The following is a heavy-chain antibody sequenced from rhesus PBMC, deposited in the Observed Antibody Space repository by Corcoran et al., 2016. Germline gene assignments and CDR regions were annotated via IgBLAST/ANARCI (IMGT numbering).Heavy chain of an antibody. J-gene: IGHJ6*01. Sequence: EVQLVESGGGLVQPGGSLRLSCAASGFTFSSYDMSWVRQAPGKGLEWVSFISYIGKTIYYADSVKGRFTISRDNAKISLSLQMSSLRAEDTAVYYCTRDWISVVITTPYGLDSWGQGVVVTVSS. CDR1: GFTFSSYD. V-gene: IGHV3-136*01. D-gene: IGHD3-16*01. CDR3: TRDWISVVITTPYGLDS. CDR2: ISYIGKTI.